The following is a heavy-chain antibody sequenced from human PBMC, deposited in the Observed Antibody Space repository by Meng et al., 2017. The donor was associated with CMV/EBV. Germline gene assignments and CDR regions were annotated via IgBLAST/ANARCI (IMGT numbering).Heavy chain of an antibody. CDR2: ISYDGSNK. D-gene: IGHD3-16*01. CDR3: ARDSWGYVMRYYGMDV. V-gene: IGHV3-30*04. CDR1: GFTFSSYA. Sequence: GGSLRLSFAASGFTFSSYAMHWVRQAPGKGLEWVAVISYDGSNKYYADSVKGRFTISRDNSKNTMYLQMNSLRAEDTAVYYCARDSWGYVMRYYGMDVWAKGPRSPSP. J-gene: IGHJ6*02.